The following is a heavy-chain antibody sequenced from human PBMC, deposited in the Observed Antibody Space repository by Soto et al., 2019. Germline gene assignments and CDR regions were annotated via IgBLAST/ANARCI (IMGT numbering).Heavy chain of an antibody. V-gene: IGHV3-30-3*01. CDR1: GFTFSSYA. CDR2: ISYDGSNK. Sequence: GGSLRLSCAASGFTFSSYAMHWVRQAPGKGLEWVAVISYDGSNKYYADSVKGRFTISRDNSKNTLYLQMNSLRAEDTAVYYCARDNSQADYGDYTRILGYWGQGTLVTVSS. D-gene: IGHD4-17*01. J-gene: IGHJ4*02. CDR3: ARDNSQADYGDYTRILGY.